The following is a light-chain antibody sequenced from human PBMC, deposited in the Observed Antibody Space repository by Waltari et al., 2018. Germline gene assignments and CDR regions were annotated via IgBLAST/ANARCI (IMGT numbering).Light chain of an antibody. V-gene: IGKV3-20*01. Sequence: EIVLTQSPGPLSLSPGERATLSCRASQSFNTYLAWYQQKPGQAPRLLIYAASTRAAGIPDRFSGSGSGTDFSLTISRLEAEDFAVYYCQHHVRLPATFGQGTKVEIK. CDR1: QSFNTY. CDR3: QHHVRLPAT. CDR2: AAS. J-gene: IGKJ1*01.